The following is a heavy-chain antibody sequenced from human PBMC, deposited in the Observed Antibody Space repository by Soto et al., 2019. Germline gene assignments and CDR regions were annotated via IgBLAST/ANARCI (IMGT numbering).Heavy chain of an antibody. Sequence: QVQLQESGPGLVKPSQTLSLACSVSGASISSGGYFWSWIRQLPGKGLEWIGYIHYSGSTYYNPSLKSRVVMSMDTSKNDFSLKLNSVTAADTAVFYCARGFVDTAMAFDYWGQGALVTVSS. V-gene: IGHV4-31*03. J-gene: IGHJ4*02. CDR3: ARGFVDTAMAFDY. D-gene: IGHD5-18*01. CDR1: GASISSGGYF. CDR2: IHYSGST.